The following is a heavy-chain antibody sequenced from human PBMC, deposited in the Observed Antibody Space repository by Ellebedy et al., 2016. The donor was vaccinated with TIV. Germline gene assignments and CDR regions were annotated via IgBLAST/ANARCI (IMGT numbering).Heavy chain of an antibody. CDR2: INPDSGST. CDR1: GYTFTAFY. V-gene: IGHV1-2*02. Sequence: ASVKVSCKPSGYTFTAFYLHWVRQAPGQGLEWMGWINPDSGSTNFAQRFQGRVTMTRDTSVNTAYMELSRLESGDTAVYYCARVRRGSSGMDVWGQGTTVTV. CDR3: ARVRRGSSGMDV. J-gene: IGHJ6*02. D-gene: IGHD6-13*01.